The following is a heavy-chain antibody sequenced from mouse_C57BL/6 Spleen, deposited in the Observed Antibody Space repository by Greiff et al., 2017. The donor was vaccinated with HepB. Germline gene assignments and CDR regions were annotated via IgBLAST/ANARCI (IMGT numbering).Heavy chain of an antibody. CDR1: GYTFTSYG. CDR3: ASPGDYDQQYYFDY. D-gene: IGHD2-4*01. Sequence: VQLQQSGAELARPGASVKLSCKASGYTFTSYGISWVKQRTGQGLEWIGEIYPRSGNTYYNEKFKGKATLTADKSSSTAYMELRSLTSEDSAVYVCASPGDYDQQYYFDYWGQGTTLTVSS. CDR2: IYPRSGNT. V-gene: IGHV1-81*01. J-gene: IGHJ2*01.